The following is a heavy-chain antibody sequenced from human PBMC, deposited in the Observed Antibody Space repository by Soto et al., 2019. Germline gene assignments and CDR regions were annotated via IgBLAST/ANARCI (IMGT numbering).Heavy chain of an antibody. CDR3: ARVDRNYDFWSGYQYNNWFDP. CDR1: GYTFTSYG. J-gene: IGHJ5*02. V-gene: IGHV1-18*01. CDR2: ISAYNGNI. D-gene: IGHD3-3*01. Sequence: GASVKVSCKASGYTFTSYGMRWVRQAPGQGLEWMGWISAYNGNINYAQKLQGRVTMTTDTSTSTAYMELRSLRSDDTAVYYCARVDRNYDFWSGYQYNNWFDPWGQGTLVTVSS.